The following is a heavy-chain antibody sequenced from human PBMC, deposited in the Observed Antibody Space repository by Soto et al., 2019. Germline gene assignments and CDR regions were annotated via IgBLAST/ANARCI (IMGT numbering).Heavy chain of an antibody. J-gene: IGHJ5*02. CDR3: AKEKVSICSCNWFDP. D-gene: IGHD2-15*01. CDR1: GFIFSSYA. CDR2: ISGSGGST. V-gene: IGHV3-23*01. Sequence: EVQLLESGGGLVQPGGSLRLSCAASGFIFSSYAMSWVRQAPGKGLEWVSAISGSGGSTYYADSVKGRFTISRDNSKNTLYLQMNSLSAEDTAVYYCAKEKVSICSCNWFDPWGRGTLVTVSS.